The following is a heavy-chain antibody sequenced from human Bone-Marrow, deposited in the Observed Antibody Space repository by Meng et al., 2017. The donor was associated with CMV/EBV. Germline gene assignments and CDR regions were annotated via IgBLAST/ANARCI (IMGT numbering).Heavy chain of an antibody. CDR1: GYSFTSYW. J-gene: IGHJ4*02. CDR3: ARRPQRWLQLGVGFDY. CDR2: IYPGDSDT. D-gene: IGHD5-24*01. Sequence: GGSLRLSCKGSGYSFTSYWIGWVRQMPGKGLEWMGIIYPGDSDTRYSPSFQGQVTISADKSLSTAYLQWSSLKASDTAIYYCARRPQRWLQLGVGFDYWGQGTLVTVSS. V-gene: IGHV5-51*01.